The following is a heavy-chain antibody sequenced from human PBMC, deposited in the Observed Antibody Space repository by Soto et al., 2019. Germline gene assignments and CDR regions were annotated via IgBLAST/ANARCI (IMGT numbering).Heavy chain of an antibody. Sequence: QVQLVQSGAEVKKPGASVKVSCKASGYTFTSYAMHWVRQAPGQRREWMGWINIGNANTKYSQKFHGRITITRDTSASPAYMELSSLRSEDTAVYYCARSTGIAVWGDYWGQVTLVTVSS. J-gene: IGHJ4*02. V-gene: IGHV1-3*04. CDR3: ARSTGIAVWGDY. CDR2: INIGNANT. CDR1: GYTFTSYA. D-gene: IGHD6-19*01.